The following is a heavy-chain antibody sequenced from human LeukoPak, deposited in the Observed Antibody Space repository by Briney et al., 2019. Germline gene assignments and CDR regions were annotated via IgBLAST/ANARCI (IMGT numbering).Heavy chain of an antibody. CDR3: AREEYDSSGYYYGVDD. J-gene: IGHJ4*02. Sequence: SETLSLTCTVSGGSISSSSTTYYWGWIRQPPGKGLEWIGSIHYSGSTYYNPSLKSRVTLSVDTSEKQFSLKLSSVTAADTAVYYCAREEYDSSGYYYGVDDWGQGTLVTVSS. CDR2: IHYSGST. CDR1: GGSISSSSTTYY. V-gene: IGHV4-39*02. D-gene: IGHD3-22*01.